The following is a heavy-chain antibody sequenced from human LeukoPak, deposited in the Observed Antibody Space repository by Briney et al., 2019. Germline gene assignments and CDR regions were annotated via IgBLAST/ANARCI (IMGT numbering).Heavy chain of an antibody. J-gene: IGHJ4*02. V-gene: IGHV3-23*01. Sequence: GGSLRLSCAASGFTFSSYAMNWVRQAPGKRLEWVAGISSGDRTFHVESVKGRFTISRDKSKDTLYLQMNSLRAEDTAVYYCAKDATASPYFHWFDNWGQGTQVIVSS. CDR3: AKDATASPYFHWFDN. CDR1: GFTFSSYA. CDR2: ISSGDRT. D-gene: IGHD3-9*01.